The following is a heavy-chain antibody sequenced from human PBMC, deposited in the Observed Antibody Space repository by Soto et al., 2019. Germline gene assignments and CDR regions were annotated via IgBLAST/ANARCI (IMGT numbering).Heavy chain of an antibody. J-gene: IGHJ5*02. V-gene: IGHV1-2*02. CDR3: ASDWAVIGDIVVVVAATGSWFDX. CDR2: SNPNSGGT. CDR1: GYTFTGYY. Sequence: ASVKVSCKASGYTFTGYYMHWVRQAPGQGLEWMGFSNPNSGGTNYAQKFQGRVTMTRDTSISTAYMELRRLRSDDTAVYYCASDWAVIGDIVVVVAATGSWFDXWGQGTLVTVSX. D-gene: IGHD2-15*01.